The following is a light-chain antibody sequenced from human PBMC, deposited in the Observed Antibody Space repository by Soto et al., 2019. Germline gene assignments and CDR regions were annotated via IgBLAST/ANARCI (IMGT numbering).Light chain of an antibody. CDR2: EVS. CDR1: SRDVGGYNY. V-gene: IGLV2-14*01. CDR3: SSYISSTFVV. Sequence: QSALTQPASVSGSPGQSITISCTGTSRDVGGYNYVSWHQQHPGKAPKVIITEVSNRPSGVSNRFSGSKSGNTASLTISVLQAEDEADYYCSSYISSTFVVFGGGTKVTVL. J-gene: IGLJ2*01.